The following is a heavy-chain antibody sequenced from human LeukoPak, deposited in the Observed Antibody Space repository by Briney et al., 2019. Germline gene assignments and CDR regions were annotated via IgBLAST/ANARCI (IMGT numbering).Heavy chain of an antibody. CDR2: IYYSGTT. J-gene: IGHJ4*02. CDR3: AKDVNGDYDY. Sequence: SETLSLTCTVSGGPISNYYWSWIRQIPGKGLEWIGNIYYSGTTNCNPSLKSRVTISVDTSKNQISLKLSSVTAADTAAYYCAKDVNGDYDYWGQGTLVTVSS. CDR1: GGPISNYY. V-gene: IGHV4-59*01. D-gene: IGHD4-17*01.